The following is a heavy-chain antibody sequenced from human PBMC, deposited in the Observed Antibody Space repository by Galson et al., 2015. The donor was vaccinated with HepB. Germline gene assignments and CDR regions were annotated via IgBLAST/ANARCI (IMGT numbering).Heavy chain of an antibody. D-gene: IGHD3-10*01. V-gene: IGHV3-49*03. J-gene: IGHJ3*02. CDR2: IRTKAYGGTT. CDR3: TRGRRARRRPTTDGSGSSRLVAFDI. Sequence: SLRLSCAASGFTFGDYAMSWFRQAPGQGLEWVGFIRTKAYGGTTEYAASVKGRFTIPRDHSKSNAYLQMSSRKTEDAAVYYCTRGRRARRRPTTDGSGSSRLVAFDIWGQGTMVTVSS. CDR1: GFTFGDYA.